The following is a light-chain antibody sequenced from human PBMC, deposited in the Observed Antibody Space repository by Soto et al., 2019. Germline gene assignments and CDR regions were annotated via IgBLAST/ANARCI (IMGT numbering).Light chain of an antibody. Sequence: TQSPSTLSASVGDRVTITCRATQSISASLAWYQQKPGEAPTLLIYDASSLESGVPSRFSGSGSGTEFTLTISSLQPDDFATYYCQQYNSYSWTFGQGTKVDIK. CDR3: QQYNSYSWT. V-gene: IGKV1-5*01. CDR1: QSISAS. CDR2: DAS. J-gene: IGKJ1*01.